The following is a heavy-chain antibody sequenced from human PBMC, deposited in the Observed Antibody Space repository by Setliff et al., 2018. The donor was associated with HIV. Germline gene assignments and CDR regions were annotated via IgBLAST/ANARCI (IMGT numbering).Heavy chain of an antibody. CDR2: ISHSGST. V-gene: IGHV4-34*01. D-gene: IGHD2-15*01. CDR3: ARQAWHSGRNGYFVDY. CDR1: GGSFSGYY. J-gene: IGHJ4*02. Sequence: SETLSLTCAVYGGSFSGYYWSWIRQPPGKGLEWIGEISHSGSTNYNPSLKSRVTISVDKSKNQFSLKLSSVTAADTAVYYCARQAWHSGRNGYFVDYWGQGTLVTVSS.